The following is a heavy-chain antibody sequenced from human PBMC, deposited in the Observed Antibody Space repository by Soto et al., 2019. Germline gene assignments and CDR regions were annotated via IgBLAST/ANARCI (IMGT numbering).Heavy chain of an antibody. CDR2: IYHSGST. CDR1: GGSISSGGYS. Sequence: QLQLQESGSGLVKPSQTLSLTCAVSGGSISSGGYSWSWIRQPPGKGLEWIGYIYHSGSTYYNPSLQSRVTISVDRPKTQFSLKLSSVTAADPAVSYCAGGPGVARNYWGQGTLVTVSS. V-gene: IGHV4-30-2*01. D-gene: IGHD5-12*01. J-gene: IGHJ4*02. CDR3: AGGPGVARNY.